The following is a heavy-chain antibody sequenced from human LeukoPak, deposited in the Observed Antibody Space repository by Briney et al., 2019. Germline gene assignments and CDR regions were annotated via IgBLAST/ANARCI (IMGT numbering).Heavy chain of an antibody. V-gene: IGHV3-48*04. CDR3: VRGGQQLALHLWIYVLDV. D-gene: IGHD6-13*01. J-gene: IGHJ6*02. CDR2: ISTSGNTI. Sequence: PGGSLRLSCAASGFTFSTYAMSWVRQAAGKGLEWLSYISTSGNTIEYADSVKGRFTISRDNAKNLVYLQMNSLRAEDTAVFYCVRGGQQLALHLWIYVLDVWGQGTTVTVSS. CDR1: GFTFSTYA.